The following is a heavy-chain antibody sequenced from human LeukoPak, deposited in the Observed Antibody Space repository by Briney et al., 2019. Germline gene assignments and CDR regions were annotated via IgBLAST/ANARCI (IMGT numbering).Heavy chain of an antibody. CDR2: IKKDGSEK. CDR3: TTDTWYSAGH. CDR1: GVIFSVSR. V-gene: IGHV3-7*03. J-gene: IGHJ4*02. D-gene: IGHD2-15*01. Sequence: PGGCLRLSCTAAGVIFSVSRMAWIRQAPWKGLEWVAIIKKDGSEKYYVDSMKGRFTISRDNAKNSLFLQMNSLRAEDTAIYYCTTDTWYSAGHWGQGTLVTVSS.